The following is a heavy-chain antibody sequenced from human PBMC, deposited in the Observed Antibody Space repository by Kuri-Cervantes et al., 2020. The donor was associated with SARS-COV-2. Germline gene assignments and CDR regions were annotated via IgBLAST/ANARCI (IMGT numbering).Heavy chain of an antibody. CDR2: INHSGST. CDR1: GGSFSGYY. CDR3: ARGRLIVVVPADLGMVV. V-gene: IGHV4-34*01. J-gene: IGHJ6*02. Sequence: ESLKISCAVYGGSFSGYYWSWIRQPPGKGLEWIGEINHSGSTNYNPSLKSRVTISVDTSKNQFSLKLSSVTAADTAVYYCARGRLIVVVPADLGMVVWGQGTTVTVSS. D-gene: IGHD2-2*01.